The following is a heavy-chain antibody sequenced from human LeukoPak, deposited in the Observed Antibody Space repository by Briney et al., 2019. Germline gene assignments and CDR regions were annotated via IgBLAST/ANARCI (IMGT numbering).Heavy chain of an antibody. J-gene: IGHJ3*02. CDR3: ARDLGYCSSTSCRGNAFDI. D-gene: IGHD2-2*01. Sequence: PSETLSLTCTVSGYSISSGYYWGWIRQPPGKGLEWIGSIYHSGSTYYNPSLKSRVTISVDTSKNQFSLKLSSVTAADTAVYYCARDLGYCSSTSCRGNAFDIWGQGTMVTVSP. CDR1: GYSISSGYY. V-gene: IGHV4-38-2*02. CDR2: IYHSGST.